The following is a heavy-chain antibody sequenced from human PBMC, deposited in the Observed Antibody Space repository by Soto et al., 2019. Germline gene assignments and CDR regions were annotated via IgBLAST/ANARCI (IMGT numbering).Heavy chain of an antibody. J-gene: IGHJ5*02. CDR3: ARDWFDA. Sequence: HPGGSLRLSCVASGFTFSNYGMSWVRQAPGKGLEWVANMKKDGSQKYYVDSVKGRFTISRDNARNSLYLQMNSLRVEDTAVYYCARDWFDAWGQGTLVTV. CDR2: MKKDGSQK. V-gene: IGHV3-7*01. CDR1: GFTFSNYG.